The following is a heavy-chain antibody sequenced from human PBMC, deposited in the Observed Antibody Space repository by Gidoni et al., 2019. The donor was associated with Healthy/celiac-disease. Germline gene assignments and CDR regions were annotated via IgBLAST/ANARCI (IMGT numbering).Heavy chain of an antibody. J-gene: IGHJ4*02. V-gene: IGHV3-23*01. D-gene: IGHD6-6*01. CDR3: AKSGAYSSSIYTY. Sequence: EVQLLESGGGLVQPGGSLRLYCAASGFTFSSYAMSWGRQAPGKGLECVSAISGSGGSTYYADSVKGRFTISRDNSKNTLYLQMNSLRAEDTAVYYCAKSGAYSSSIYTYWGQGTLVTVSS. CDR1: GFTFSSYA. CDR2: ISGSGGST.